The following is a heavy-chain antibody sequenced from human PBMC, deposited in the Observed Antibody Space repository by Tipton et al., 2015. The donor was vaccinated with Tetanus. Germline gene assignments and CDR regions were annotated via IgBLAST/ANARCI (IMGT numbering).Heavy chain of an antibody. CDR2: ISYDGSNI. CDR3: AKLDYGDYGRYYYYEMDV. D-gene: IGHD4-17*01. Sequence: LSLTCAASGFIFSNYAMHWVRQAPGKGLEWVALISYDGSNIYYADSVKGRFTISRDDSKETVYLQMSSLRAEDTAVYYCAKLDYGDYGRYYYYEMDVWGQGTTVTVSS. CDR1: GFIFSNYA. V-gene: IGHV3-30*18. J-gene: IGHJ6*02.